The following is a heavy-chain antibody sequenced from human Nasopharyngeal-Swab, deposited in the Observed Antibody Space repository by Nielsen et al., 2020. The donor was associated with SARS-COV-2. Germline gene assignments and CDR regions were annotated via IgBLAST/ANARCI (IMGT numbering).Heavy chain of an antibody. D-gene: IGHD1-26*01. V-gene: IGHV4-59*08. CDR3: ATAHGPAGAFDS. CDR2: IYHSGNT. J-gene: IGHJ4*02. Sequence: WIRQPPGKGLEWIGYIYHSGNTTFTPSLPSLLPLSIDTSKNQFSMNPHSVTAADTAVYYCATAHGPAGAFDSWGQGTLVTVSS.